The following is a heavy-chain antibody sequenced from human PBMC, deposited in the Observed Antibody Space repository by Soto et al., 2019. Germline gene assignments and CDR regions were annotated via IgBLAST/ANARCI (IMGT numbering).Heavy chain of an antibody. J-gene: IGHJ6*02. D-gene: IGHD3-10*01. CDR1: GFTFSDYY. Sequence: AGGSLRLSCAASGFTFSDYYMSWIRQAPGKGLEWASYISSSGTTIYYADSVKGRFTISRDNAKNSLYLQMNSLRAEDTAMYYCARATYYYGSGSYPQDYGMDVWGQGTTVTVSS. CDR3: ARATYYYGSGSYPQDYGMDV. CDR2: ISSSGTTI. V-gene: IGHV3-11*01.